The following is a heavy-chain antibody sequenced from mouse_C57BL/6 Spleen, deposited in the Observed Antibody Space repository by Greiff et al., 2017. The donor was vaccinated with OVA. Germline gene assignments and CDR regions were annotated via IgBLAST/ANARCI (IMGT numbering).Heavy chain of an antibody. D-gene: IGHD2-14*01. CDR2: IRNKANGYTT. CDR1: GFTFTDYY. CDR3: ARYMGGEYDSYAMDY. V-gene: IGHV7-3*01. J-gene: IGHJ4*01. Sequence: EVKLVESGGGLVQPGGSLSLSCAASGFTFTDYYMSWVRQPPGKALEWLGFIRNKANGYTTEYSASVKGPFTISRDNSQSILYLQMNALRAEDSATYYCARYMGGEYDSYAMDYWGQGASVTVSS.